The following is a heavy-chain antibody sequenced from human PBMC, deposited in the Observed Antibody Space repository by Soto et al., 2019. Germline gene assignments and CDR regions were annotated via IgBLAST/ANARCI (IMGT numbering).Heavy chain of an antibody. J-gene: IGHJ6*02. D-gene: IGHD2-2*01. CDR1: GYSFSSYG. CDR3: ARDSKCYGRRVVTYYDGMDV. V-gene: IGHV1-18*01. CDR2: ISGYKGDT. Sequence: QVQLVQSGTEVKKPGASVKVSCKTSGYSFSSYGISWVRQAPGQGLEWMGWISGYKGDTKYARKFQGRLTLTTDTSTTTADLALRDLRSDDTAVYYCARDSKCYGRRVVTYYDGMDVWGHGTTVSVSS.